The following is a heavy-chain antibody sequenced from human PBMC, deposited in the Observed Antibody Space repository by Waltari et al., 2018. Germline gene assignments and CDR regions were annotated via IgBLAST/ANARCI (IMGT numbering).Heavy chain of an antibody. CDR3: AAAYCSGGSCYDY. CDR1: GFTFSNNW. D-gene: IGHD2-15*01. J-gene: IGHJ4*02. CDR2: IKQDGSEK. Sequence: EVQLVESGGGLVQPGGSLRLACAASGFTFSNNWMSWVRQAPGKGLEWVANIKQDGSEKYYVDSVKGRFTISRDNAKKSLYLQMKSLRVEDTAVYYCAAAYCSGGSCYDYWGQGTLVTVSS. V-gene: IGHV3-7*01.